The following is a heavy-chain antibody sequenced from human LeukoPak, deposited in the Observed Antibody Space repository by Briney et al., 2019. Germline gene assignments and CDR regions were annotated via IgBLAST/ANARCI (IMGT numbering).Heavy chain of an antibody. CDR2: IKQDGSEK. V-gene: IGHV3-7*01. J-gene: IGHJ3*02. CDR1: GFTFSSYW. CDR3: ARVGGVGAIRPSNHAFDI. Sequence: PGGSLRLPCAASGFTFSSYWMSWVRQAPGKGLEWVANIKQDGSEKYYVDSVKGRFTIPRDNAKNSLYLQMNSLRAEDTAVYYCARVGGVGAIRPSNHAFDIWGQGTMVTVSS. D-gene: IGHD1-26*01.